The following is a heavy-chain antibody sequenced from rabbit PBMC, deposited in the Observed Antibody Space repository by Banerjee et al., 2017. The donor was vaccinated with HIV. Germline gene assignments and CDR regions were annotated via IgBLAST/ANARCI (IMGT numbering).Heavy chain of an antibody. J-gene: IGHJ3*01. CDR1: GFSFSSGYD. V-gene: IGHV1S40*01. D-gene: IGHD4-1*01. Sequence: QSLEESGGDLVKPGASLTLTCTASGFSFSSGYDMCWVRQAPGKGLEWIACIYARSSGSTYYASWAKGRFTISKTSSTTVTLQMTSLTVADTATYFCARSGDSSGWGGDLWGQGTLVTVS. CDR3: ARSGDSSGWGGDL. CDR2: IYARSSGST.